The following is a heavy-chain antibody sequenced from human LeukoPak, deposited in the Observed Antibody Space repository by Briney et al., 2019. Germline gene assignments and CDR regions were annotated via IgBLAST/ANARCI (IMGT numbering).Heavy chain of an antibody. CDR3: AKDGYSSSYYYYYYMDV. D-gene: IGHD6-13*01. J-gene: IGHJ6*03. CDR2: ISGSGGST. Sequence: GALRLSCAASGFTFSSYGMSWVRQAPGKGLEWVSAISGSGGSTYYADSVKGRFTISRDNSKNTLYLQMNSLRAEDTAVYYCAKDGYSSSYYYYYYMDVWGKGTTVTISS. CDR1: GFTFSSYG. V-gene: IGHV3-23*01.